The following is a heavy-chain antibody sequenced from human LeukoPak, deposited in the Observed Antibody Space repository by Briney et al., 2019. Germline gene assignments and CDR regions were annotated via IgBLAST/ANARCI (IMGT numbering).Heavy chain of an antibody. CDR1: GYTFTSYG. Sequence: ASVKVSCKASGYTFTSYGISWVRQAPGQGLEWMGWINPNSGDTNYAQKFQGRVTVTRDTSISTVYMEMSRLRSDDTAVYYCARSAYSAYDRFDYWGQGSLVTVSS. CDR3: ARSAYSAYDRFDY. CDR2: INPNSGDT. D-gene: IGHD5-12*01. V-gene: IGHV1-2*02. J-gene: IGHJ4*02.